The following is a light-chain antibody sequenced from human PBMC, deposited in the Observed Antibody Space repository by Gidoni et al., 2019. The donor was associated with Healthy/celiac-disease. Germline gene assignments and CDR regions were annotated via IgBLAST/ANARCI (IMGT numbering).Light chain of an antibody. CDR3: QQYNNWLPLT. J-gene: IGKJ4*01. V-gene: IGKV3-15*01. Sequence: EIVMTQSPATLSVSPGERATLSCRASQSVSSNLAWYQQKPGQAPRLLIYGASTRATGIPARCSGSGSGTEFTLTISSLQSEDFAVYYCQQYNNWLPLTFGGGTKVEIK. CDR2: GAS. CDR1: QSVSSN.